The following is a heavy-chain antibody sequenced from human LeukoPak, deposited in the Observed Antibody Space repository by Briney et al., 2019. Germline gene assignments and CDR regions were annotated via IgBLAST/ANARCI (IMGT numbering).Heavy chain of an antibody. CDR3: ARTYSSSSGQWAYYYYYYMDV. Sequence: PSETLSLTCTVSGGSISSYYWSWIRQPPGKGLEWIGYIYYSGSTNYNPSLKSRVTISVDTSKNQFSLKLSSVTAADTAVYYCARTYSSSSGQWAYYYYYYMDVWGKGTTVTVSS. V-gene: IGHV4-59*01. D-gene: IGHD6-6*01. J-gene: IGHJ6*03. CDR2: IYYSGST. CDR1: GGSISSYY.